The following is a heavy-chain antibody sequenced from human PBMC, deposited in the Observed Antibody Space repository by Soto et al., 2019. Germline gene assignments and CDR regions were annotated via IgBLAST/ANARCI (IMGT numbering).Heavy chain of an antibody. J-gene: IGHJ4*02. V-gene: IGHV3-9*01. CDR3: AKGPPRDYYRSSGLDY. D-gene: IGHD3-22*01. Sequence: PRGSLRLSCAASGFTFDDYAMYWVRQAPGKGLEWVSGISWNSGSIGYADSVKGRFTISRDNAKNSLYLRMNSLRVEDTALYYCAKGPPRDYYRSSGLDYWGQGTLVTVSS. CDR2: ISWNSGSI. CDR1: GFTFDDYA.